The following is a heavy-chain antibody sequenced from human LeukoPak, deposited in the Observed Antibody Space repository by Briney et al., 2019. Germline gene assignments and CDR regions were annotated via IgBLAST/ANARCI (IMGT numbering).Heavy chain of an antibody. Sequence: SQTLSLTCAVSGGSISSGGYSWSWIRQPPGKGLEWIGYIYHSGSTYYNPSLKSRVTISVDRSKNQFSLKLSSVTAAGTAVYYCARGGRPGEYYYYGMDVWGQGTTVTVSS. J-gene: IGHJ6*02. V-gene: IGHV4-30-2*01. CDR1: GGSISSGGYS. CDR3: ARGGRPGEYYYYGMDV. CDR2: IYHSGST. D-gene: IGHD3-10*01.